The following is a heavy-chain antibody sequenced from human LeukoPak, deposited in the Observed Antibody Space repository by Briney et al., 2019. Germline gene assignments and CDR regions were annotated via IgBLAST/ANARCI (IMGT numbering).Heavy chain of an antibody. Sequence: GGSLRLSCAASGFTFSVYGMHWVRQAPGKGLEWVAFISYDGRIKYYGDSVKGRFTISRDNSKNTLYLQVNSLRAEDTAVYYCAKDRYYDKHYFDYWGQGTLVTVSS. J-gene: IGHJ4*02. V-gene: IGHV3-30*18. CDR2: ISYDGRIK. CDR1: GFTFSVYG. CDR3: AKDRYYDKHYFDY. D-gene: IGHD3-22*01.